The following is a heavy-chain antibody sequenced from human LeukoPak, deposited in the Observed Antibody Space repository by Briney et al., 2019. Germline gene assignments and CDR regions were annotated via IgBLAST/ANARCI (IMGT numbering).Heavy chain of an antibody. J-gene: IGHJ4*02. CDR2: IYYSGNT. CDR3: AKKRNAAPYYFDC. CDR1: GGSISSSSYY. Sequence: PSETLSLTCTVSGGSISSSSYYWGWIRQPPGKGLEWMGSIYYSGNTYYNPSLKSRVTLSVDTSKNHFSLKLNSVTAADTAVYYCAKKRNAAPYYFDCWGQGTLVTVSS. D-gene: IGHD6-25*01. V-gene: IGHV4-39*02.